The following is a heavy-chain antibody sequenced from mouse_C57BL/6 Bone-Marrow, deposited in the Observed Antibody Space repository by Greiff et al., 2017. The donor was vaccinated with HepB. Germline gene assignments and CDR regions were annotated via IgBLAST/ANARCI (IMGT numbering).Heavy chain of an antibody. CDR1: GYTFTSYT. Sequence: QVQLQQSGAELARPGASVKMSCKASGYTFTSYTMHWVKQRPGQGLEWIGYINPCSGYTKYNQKFKDKATLTADKSSSTAYMQLSSLTSEDSAVYYCARLDDGYYGPSAYWGQGTLVTVSA. CDR2: INPCSGYT. D-gene: IGHD2-3*01. CDR3: ARLDDGYYGPSAY. V-gene: IGHV1-4*01. J-gene: IGHJ3*01.